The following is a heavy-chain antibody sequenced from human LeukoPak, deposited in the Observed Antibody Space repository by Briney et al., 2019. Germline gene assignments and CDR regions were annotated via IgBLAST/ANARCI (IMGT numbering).Heavy chain of an antibody. Sequence: ASVKVSCKASGYTFTDNYLHWVRQAPGRGPEWMGWINPDNGATNYAQKFQGRVTMTSDTSITTAYMELIRLRSDDTAVYHCVTGEDCSRTRCNHYSYMDLWGEGTAVTVSS. CDR1: GYTFTDNY. CDR2: INPDNGAT. V-gene: IGHV1-2*02. CDR3: VTGEDCSRTRCNHYSYMDL. D-gene: IGHD2-21*01. J-gene: IGHJ6*03.